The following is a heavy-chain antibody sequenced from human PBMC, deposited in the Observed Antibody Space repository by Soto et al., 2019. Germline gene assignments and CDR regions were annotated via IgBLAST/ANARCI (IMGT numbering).Heavy chain of an antibody. CDR2: IYYSGTT. CDR1: GYSISSSNW. CDR3: ARLYGLDAFDI. J-gene: IGHJ3*02. V-gene: IGHV4-28*01. D-gene: IGHD3-16*02. Sequence: PSEILSLTCAVSGYSISSSNWWGWIRQPPGKGLEWIGYIYYSGTTYYNPSLKSRVTMSVDTPKNQFSLKLSSVTAADTAVYYCARLYGLDAFDIWGQGTMVTVSS.